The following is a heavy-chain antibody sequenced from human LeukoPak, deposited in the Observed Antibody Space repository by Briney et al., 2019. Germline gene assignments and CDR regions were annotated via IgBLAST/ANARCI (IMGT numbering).Heavy chain of an antibody. CDR3: AKDLLSMATTYFDY. V-gene: IGHV3-9*01. CDR2: ISWNSGSI. CDR1: GFTFDDYA. Sequence: QTGGSLRLSCAPSGFTFDDYAMHWARQAPGKGLEWVSYISWNSGSIGYADSVKGRFTISRDNAKNSLYLQMNSLRAEDTALYYCAKDLLSMATTYFDYWGQGTLVTVSS. J-gene: IGHJ4*02. D-gene: IGHD5-24*01.